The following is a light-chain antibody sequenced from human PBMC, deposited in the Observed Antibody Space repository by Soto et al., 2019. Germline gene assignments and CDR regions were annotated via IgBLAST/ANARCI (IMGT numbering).Light chain of an antibody. Sequence: AIRMTQSPSSFSASVRGRVTITCRATQGLTNYLAWYQQKPGNAPKLLIYAASTLQSGVPSRFSGAGSGADFTLTIDSLQSEDSGTYYCQQYHTYPYTFGRGTNLEIK. V-gene: IGKV1-8*01. CDR2: AAS. CDR3: QQYHTYPYT. CDR1: QGLTNY. J-gene: IGKJ2*01.